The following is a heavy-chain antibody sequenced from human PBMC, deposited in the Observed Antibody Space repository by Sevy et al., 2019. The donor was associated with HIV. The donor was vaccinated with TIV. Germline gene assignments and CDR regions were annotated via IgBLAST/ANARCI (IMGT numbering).Heavy chain of an antibody. Sequence: GGSLRLSCAASGFTFSSYSMNWVRQAPGKGLEWVSSISSSSSYIYYADSVKGRFTISRDNAKNSLYLQMNSLRAEDTAVYYCARVASLQWLGHKWFDPWGQGTLVTVSS. V-gene: IGHV3-21*01. CDR3: ARVASLQWLGHKWFDP. J-gene: IGHJ5*02. D-gene: IGHD6-19*01. CDR2: ISSSSSYI. CDR1: GFTFSSYS.